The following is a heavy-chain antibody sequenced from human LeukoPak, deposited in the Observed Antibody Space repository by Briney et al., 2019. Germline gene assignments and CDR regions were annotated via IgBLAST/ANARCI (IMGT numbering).Heavy chain of an antibody. D-gene: IGHD3-22*01. CDR1: GGSINNYY. CDR3: ARDAYYYDESGYYINDY. CDR2: IYTSGST. J-gene: IGHJ4*02. V-gene: IGHV4-4*07. Sequence: SETLSLTCTVSGGSINNYYWSWIRQPAGKGLEWIGRIYTSGSTYYNPSLMSRVTMSVDTSKNQFSLKLSSVTAADTAVYYCARDAYYYDESGYYINDYWGQGTLATVSS.